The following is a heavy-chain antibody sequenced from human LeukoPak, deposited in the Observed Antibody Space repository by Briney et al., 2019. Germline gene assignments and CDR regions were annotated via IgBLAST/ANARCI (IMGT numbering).Heavy chain of an antibody. V-gene: IGHV4-34*01. D-gene: IGHD4-17*01. J-gene: IGHJ5*02. Sequence: PSETLSLTCAVYGGSFSGYYWSWIRQPPGKGLEWIGEINHSGSTNYNPSLKSRVTISVDTSKNQFSLKLNSVTAADTAVYYCARGRTTVTTWGQGTLVTVSS. CDR1: GGSFSGYY. CDR3: ARGRTTVTT. CDR2: INHSGST.